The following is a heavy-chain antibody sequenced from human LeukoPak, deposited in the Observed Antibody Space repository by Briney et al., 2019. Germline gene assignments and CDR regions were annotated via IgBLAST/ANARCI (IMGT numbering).Heavy chain of an antibody. Sequence: ASVKVSCKVSGGTFSGYEISWVRQAPGLGLEWMGRIIAILDVTTYAPKFQGRLSFTADRSTSTAYMELSSLTSEDTAVYYCAVLVVVVTTTPTGLDWGQGTLVIVSS. D-gene: IGHD3-22*01. V-gene: IGHV1-69*04. CDR2: IIAILDVT. J-gene: IGHJ4*02. CDR3: AVLVVVVTTTPTGLD. CDR1: GGTFSGYE.